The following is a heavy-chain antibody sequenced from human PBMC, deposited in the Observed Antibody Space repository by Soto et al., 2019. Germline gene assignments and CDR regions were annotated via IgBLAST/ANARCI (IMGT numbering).Heavy chain of an antibody. Sequence: QVQLKESGPGLVKPSQTLSLTCTVSGGSINSGGYYWSWIRQHPGKGLEWIWYIYYSGSTFYNPSLRSRVTVSVDSSKNQFSLRLTSVTAADTAVYYCARDRAIRDSVSPWLDPWGQGTLVTVSS. V-gene: IGHV4-31*03. D-gene: IGHD3-10*01. J-gene: IGHJ5*02. CDR3: ARDRAIRDSVSPWLDP. CDR1: GGSINSGGYY. CDR2: IYYSGST.